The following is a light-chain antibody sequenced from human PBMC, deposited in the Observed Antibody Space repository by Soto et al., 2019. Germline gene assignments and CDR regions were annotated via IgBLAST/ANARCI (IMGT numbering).Light chain of an antibody. V-gene: IGLV2-8*01. CDR2: EVN. CDR1: SSDVGGYNY. Sequence: QSALTQPPSASGSPGQSVTISCTGTSSDVGGYNYVSWYQQHPGKAPKLMIYEVNKRPSGVPDRFSGPKSGNTASLTVSGLQGEDEADYYCSSYAGSNKLLFGGGTKLTVL. J-gene: IGLJ2*01. CDR3: SSYAGSNKLL.